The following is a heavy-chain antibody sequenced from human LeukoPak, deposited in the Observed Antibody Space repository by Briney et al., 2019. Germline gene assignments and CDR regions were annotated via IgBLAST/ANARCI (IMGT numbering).Heavy chain of an antibody. V-gene: IGHV3-7*03. Sequence: GGSLRLSCAGSGFIFSSSWMSWVRQAPGRGLGWVANIKQDGSEKYYAASVRGRFTISRDNAKNSLYLQMNSLRADDTAVYYCARDYGDYWGQGTLVSVSS. J-gene: IGHJ4*02. CDR1: GFIFSSSW. CDR2: IKQDGSEK. CDR3: ARDYGDY. D-gene: IGHD3-10*01.